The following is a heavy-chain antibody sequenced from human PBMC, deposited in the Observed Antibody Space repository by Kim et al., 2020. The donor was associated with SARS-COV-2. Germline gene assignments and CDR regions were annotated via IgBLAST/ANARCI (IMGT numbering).Heavy chain of an antibody. D-gene: IGHD1-26*01. J-gene: IGHJ4*02. Sequence: SYAKKFRGRVTMTRDTSTSTVYMELSSLRSEDTAVYYCARELSGSYHFDYWGQGSLVTVSS. V-gene: IGHV1-46*01. CDR3: ARELSGSYHFDY.